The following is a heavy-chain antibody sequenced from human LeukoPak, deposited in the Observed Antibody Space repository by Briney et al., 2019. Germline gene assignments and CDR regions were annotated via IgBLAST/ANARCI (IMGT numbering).Heavy chain of an antibody. CDR1: GFTFSSYA. J-gene: IGHJ4*02. CDR3: AKDYGDYGDFDY. Sequence: AGGSLRLSCAASGFTFSSYAMHWVRQAPGKGLEWVAVISYDGSNKYYADSVKGRFTISRDNSKNTLYLQMNSLRAEDTAAYYCAKDYGDYGDFDYWGQGTLVTVSS. CDR2: ISYDGSNK. V-gene: IGHV3-30-3*01. D-gene: IGHD4-17*01.